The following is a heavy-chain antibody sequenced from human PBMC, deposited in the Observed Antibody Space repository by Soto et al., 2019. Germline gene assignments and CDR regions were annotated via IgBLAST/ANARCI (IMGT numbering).Heavy chain of an antibody. CDR3: ARVPIYSGSYYFDY. CDR1: GGSISSNNW. CDR2: IYHSGST. Sequence: SETLSLTCAVSGGSISSNNWWSWVRQPPGKGLEWIGEIYHSGSTNYNPSLKSRVTISVDKSKNQFSLKLSSVTAADTAVYYCARVPIYSGSYYFDYWGQGTLVTVSS. V-gene: IGHV4-4*02. J-gene: IGHJ4*02. D-gene: IGHD1-26*01.